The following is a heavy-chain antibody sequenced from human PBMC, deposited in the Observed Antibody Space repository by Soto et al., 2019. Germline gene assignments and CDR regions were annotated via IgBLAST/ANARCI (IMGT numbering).Heavy chain of an antibody. Sequence: QVQLQESGPGLVKPSETLSLTCTVSGGSISSYYWSWIRQPPGKGLEWIGNIYYSGSTSYNPSLTRRVTISGETSKNQFSLKLSSVTAADTAVYYCARHKGSSSWYPLDYWGQGSLVTVSP. D-gene: IGHD6-13*01. CDR1: GGSISSYY. J-gene: IGHJ4*02. CDR3: ARHKGSSSWYPLDY. V-gene: IGHV4-59*01. CDR2: IYYSGST.